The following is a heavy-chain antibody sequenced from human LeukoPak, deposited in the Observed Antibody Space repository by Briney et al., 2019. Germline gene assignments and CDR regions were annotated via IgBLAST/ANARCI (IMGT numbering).Heavy chain of an antibody. CDR1: GFTFSDYY. Sequence: GGSLTLSCAASGFTFSDYYMSWIRQPPGKGLEWVSYISSSGSTIYYAGSVKGRFTLSRDNAKDSLYLQMNSLRAEDTAVYYCARRSSHHSHYFDYWGQGTLVTVSS. CDR3: ARRSSHHSHYFDY. D-gene: IGHD3-10*01. J-gene: IGHJ4*02. CDR2: ISSSGSTI. V-gene: IGHV3-11*04.